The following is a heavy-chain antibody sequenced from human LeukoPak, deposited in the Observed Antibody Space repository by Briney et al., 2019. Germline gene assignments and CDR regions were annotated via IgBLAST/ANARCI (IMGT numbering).Heavy chain of an antibody. CDR2: TENKANSYTT. Sequence: GGSLRLSCAASGFTFSDHYMDWVRQAPGKGLEWVGRTENKANSYTTQYAASVKGRFTISRDDSKNSLYLQMNSLKTEDTAVYYCARGSSGATISSYGMDVWGKGTTVTVSS. CDR1: GFTFSDHY. CDR3: ARGSSGATISSYGMDV. D-gene: IGHD1-26*01. J-gene: IGHJ6*04. V-gene: IGHV3-72*01.